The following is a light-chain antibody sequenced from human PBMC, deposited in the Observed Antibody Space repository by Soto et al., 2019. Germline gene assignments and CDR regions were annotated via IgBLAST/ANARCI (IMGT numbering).Light chain of an antibody. CDR3: QQYHNWPPIT. V-gene: IGKV3D-15*01. CDR1: QFVSSN. Sequence: EIVLTQSPGTLSLSPGERATLSCRASQFVSSNLAWYQQKPGQAPRLLIYGASTRATGIPARFSGSGSGTEFTLTIRNLQSEDFAVYFCQQYHNWPPITFGQGTQLEIK. J-gene: IGKJ5*01. CDR2: GAS.